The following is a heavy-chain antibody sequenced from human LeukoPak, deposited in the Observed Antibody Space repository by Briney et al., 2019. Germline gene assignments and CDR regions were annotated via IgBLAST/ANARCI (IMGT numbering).Heavy chain of an antibody. Sequence: PGGSLRLSCAASGFTFSSYWMSWVRQAPGEGLEWVANIKQDGSEKYYVDSVKGRFTISRDNAKNSLYLQMNSLRAEDTAVYYCARGGDYGYRADAFDIWGQGTMVTVSS. CDR3: ARGGDYGYRADAFDI. D-gene: IGHD4-17*01. CDR1: GFTFSSYW. V-gene: IGHV3-7*01. CDR2: IKQDGSEK. J-gene: IGHJ3*02.